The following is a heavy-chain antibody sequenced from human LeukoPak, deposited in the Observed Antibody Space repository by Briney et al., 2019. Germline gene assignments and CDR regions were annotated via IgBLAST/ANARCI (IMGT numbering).Heavy chain of an antibody. V-gene: IGHV4-4*02. J-gene: IGHJ4*02. Sequence: PSGTLSLTCAVSGGSISSSNWWSWIRQPPGKGLEWIGEINHRGSTNYNPSLKSRVTISVDTSKNQVSLKLNSVTAADTAVYYCARDEYYYDSRGYSYYFDYWGQGTLVTVSS. CDR2: INHRGST. D-gene: IGHD3-22*01. CDR3: ARDEYYYDSRGYSYYFDY. CDR1: GGSISSSNW.